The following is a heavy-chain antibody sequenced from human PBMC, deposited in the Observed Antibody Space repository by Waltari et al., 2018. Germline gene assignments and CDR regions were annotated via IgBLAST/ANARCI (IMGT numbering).Heavy chain of an antibody. J-gene: IGHJ4*02. Sequence: QVQLVQSGAEVKKPGASVKVSCKTSGYTFTSYYMHWVRQAPGQGLEWMGIISPSGGSTSYAQKYQGRFTMTRDTSTSTVYMELSSLRSEDTAVYYCARVAGFDSSGYYFDYWGQGTLVTVSS. D-gene: IGHD3-22*01. CDR2: ISPSGGST. V-gene: IGHV1-46*01. CDR3: ARVAGFDSSGYYFDY. CDR1: GYTFTSYY.